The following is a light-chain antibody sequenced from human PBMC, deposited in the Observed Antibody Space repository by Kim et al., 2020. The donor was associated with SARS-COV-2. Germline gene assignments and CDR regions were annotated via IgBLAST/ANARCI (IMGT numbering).Light chain of an antibody. J-gene: IGLJ3*02. CDR3: CSYTGRYSSV. CDR1: NSDVGGYNY. Sequence: QSALTQPRSVSGSPGQSVTISCTGTNSDVGGYNYVSWYQQHPDKVPKLLIYDVTTRPSGVPDRFSGSKSGNTASLTISGLQAEDESDYYCCSYTGRYSSVFGGGTQLTVL. CDR2: DVT. V-gene: IGLV2-11*01.